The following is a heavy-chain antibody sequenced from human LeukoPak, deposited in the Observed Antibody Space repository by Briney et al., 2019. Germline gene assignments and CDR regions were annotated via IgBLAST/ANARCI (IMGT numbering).Heavy chain of an antibody. CDR3: ARGSGSYYFDY. J-gene: IGHJ4*02. V-gene: IGHV4-30-2*01. CDR2: IYHSGST. CDR1: GGSISSGGYS. Sequence: SQTLSLTCAVSGGSISSGGYSWSWIRQPPGKGLEWIGYIYHSGSTYYNPSLKSRVTISVDRSKNQFSLKLSSVTAADTAVYYCARGSGSYYFDYWGQGTLVTVSS. D-gene: IGHD1-26*01.